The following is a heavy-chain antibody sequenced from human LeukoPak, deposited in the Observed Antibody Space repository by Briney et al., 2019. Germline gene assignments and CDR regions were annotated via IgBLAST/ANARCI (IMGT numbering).Heavy chain of an antibody. D-gene: IGHD1-1*01. CDR3: ARNSRYDFDY. Sequence: GGSLRLSCAASGFTFSSYWMHWVRQAPGKGLVWVSEIKSDGSYISYADSVKGRFTISRDNAKNTLYLQINSLSAEDTAVYYCARNSRYDFDYWGQGTLVTVSS. J-gene: IGHJ4*02. CDR2: IKSDGSYI. V-gene: IGHV3-74*01. CDR1: GFTFSSYW.